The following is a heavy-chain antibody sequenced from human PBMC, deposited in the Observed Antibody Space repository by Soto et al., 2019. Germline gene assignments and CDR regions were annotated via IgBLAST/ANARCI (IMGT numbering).Heavy chain of an antibody. J-gene: IGHJ4*02. CDR1: GDSISSNKW. Sequence: PSETLCLTCCVSGDSISSNKWLICVRQTPGKGLEWIGEVYRSGITKYSPSLKSRVTMSVDTSKNHFALKLISVTTADTAVYFCAREGNLGRWIQPLASWGQGTLVTVSS. D-gene: IGHD2-2*03. CDR3: AREGNLGRWIQPLAS. V-gene: IGHV4-4*02. CDR2: VYRSGIT.